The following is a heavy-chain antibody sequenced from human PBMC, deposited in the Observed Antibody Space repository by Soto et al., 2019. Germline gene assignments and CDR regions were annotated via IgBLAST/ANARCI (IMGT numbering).Heavy chain of an antibody. J-gene: IGHJ4*02. Sequence: CVASGFTFSSFWMCWIRQTPGKGLEWVTNMNQDGSEITYADSVKGRFTVSRDNAKNSVYLQMNSLTVEDTAVYFCARDVSYQRFEHWGQGALVTVSS. V-gene: IGHV3-7*01. CDR2: MNQDGSEI. CDR3: ARDVSYQRFEH. D-gene: IGHD3-16*02. CDR1: GFTFSSFW.